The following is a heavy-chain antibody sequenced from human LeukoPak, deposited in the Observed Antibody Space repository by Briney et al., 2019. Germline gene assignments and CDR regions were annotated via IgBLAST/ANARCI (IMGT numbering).Heavy chain of an antibody. CDR1: GGSITNYY. D-gene: IGHD1-26*01. J-gene: IGHJ4*02. CDR2: IYYSGST. CDR3: VRHFAPFRLGPHFDY. V-gene: IGHV4-59*08. Sequence: SETLSLTCSVSGGSITNYYWSWIRQPPGRGLEWIGYIYYSGSTHYNPSLKSRVTISVDTFRNQFSLNLTSMTAADTAVYYCVRHFAPFRLGPHFDYWGQGSLVTVSS.